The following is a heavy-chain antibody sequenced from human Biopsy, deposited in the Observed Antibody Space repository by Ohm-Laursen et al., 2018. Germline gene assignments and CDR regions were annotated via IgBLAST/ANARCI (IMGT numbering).Heavy chain of an antibody. CDR3: ARDMTVTARPYYYSGVDV. CDR1: GGTFNNYG. Sequence: ASVKVSCKASGGTFNNYGITWVRQASGQGLEWMGWINPKSGVANHAQNFQGRVSMTRDTSIHTVYLELNSLRSDDTAVYYCARDMTVTARPYYYSGVDVWGPGTRVTASS. J-gene: IGHJ6*02. V-gene: IGHV1-2*02. D-gene: IGHD2-21*02. CDR2: INPKSGVA.